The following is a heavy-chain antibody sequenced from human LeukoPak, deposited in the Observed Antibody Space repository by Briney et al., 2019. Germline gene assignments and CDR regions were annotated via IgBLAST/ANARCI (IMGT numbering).Heavy chain of an antibody. CDR1: GFTFSSYE. CDR2: ISSSCSTI. D-gene: IGHD5-18*01. V-gene: IGHV3-48*03. J-gene: IGHJ6*03. CDR3: ARVGGYSYGNYYYYYMDV. Sequence: PGVTLRLSCAASGFTFSSYEMNWVRQAPGKALEWVSYISSSCSTIYYADSVKRRFPISRDNDKNSLYLQMNSLRAEDTAVYYCARVGGYSYGNYYYYYMDVWGKGTTVTICS.